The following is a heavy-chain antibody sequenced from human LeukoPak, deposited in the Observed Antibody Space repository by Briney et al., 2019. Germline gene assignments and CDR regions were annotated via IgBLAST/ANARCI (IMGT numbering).Heavy chain of an antibody. Sequence: PGGSLRLSCAASGLIFSNYWMTWVRQAPGKGLEWVANIKEDGSETYYVDSVKGRFTISRDNDKNTLYLQMNSLRAEDTAVYYCARASSSSPFKSNWFDPWGQGTLVTVSS. V-gene: IGHV3-7*03. CDR2: IKEDGSET. J-gene: IGHJ5*02. CDR1: GLIFSNYW. CDR3: ARASSSSPFKSNWFDP. D-gene: IGHD6-13*01.